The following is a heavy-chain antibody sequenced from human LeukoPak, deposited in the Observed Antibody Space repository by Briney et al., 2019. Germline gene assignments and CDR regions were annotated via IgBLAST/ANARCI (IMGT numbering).Heavy chain of an antibody. CDR2: ISGSGVT. Sequence: GGFLRLSCAASGFTFSTSAMTWVRQAPGKGLEWVSGISGSGVTDYADSVKGRFTISRDNSKNTLYLQMNSLRAEDTAVYYCAKGDYDILTGYYIDYWGQGTLVTVSS. J-gene: IGHJ4*02. D-gene: IGHD3-9*01. CDR3: AKGDYDILTGYYIDY. CDR1: GFTFSTSA. V-gene: IGHV3-23*01.